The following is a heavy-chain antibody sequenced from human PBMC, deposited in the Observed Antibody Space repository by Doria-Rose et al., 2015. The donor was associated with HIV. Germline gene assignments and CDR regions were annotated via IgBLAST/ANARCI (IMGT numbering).Heavy chain of an antibody. CDR2: IFSDDVR. D-gene: IGHD6-13*01. CDR1: GVSLSSPGMG. Sequence: QVTLKESGPVLVKPTETLTLTCTVSGVSLSSPGMGVSWIRQPPGKALEWLANIFSDDVRSYKTSLKSRLTISRVTSKSQVVLTMTDMDPVDTATYYCARIKSSRWYHKYYFDFWGQGTLVIVSA. CDR3: ARIKSSRWYHKYYFDF. J-gene: IGHJ4*02. V-gene: IGHV2-26*01.